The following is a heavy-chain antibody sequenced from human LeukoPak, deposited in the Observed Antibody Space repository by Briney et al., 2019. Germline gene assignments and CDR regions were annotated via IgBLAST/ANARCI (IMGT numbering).Heavy chain of an antibody. D-gene: IGHD2-21*02. CDR1: GYTFSSYY. J-gene: IGHJ4*02. V-gene: IGHV1-46*01. CDR2: INPSGGST. CDR3: ARSAGGDPSFDY. Sequence: GASVKVSCKASGYTFSSYYMHWVRHAPGQGLEWMGIINPSGGSTSYAQKFQGRVTMTRDTSTSTVYMELSSLRSEDTAVYYCARSAGGDPSFDYWGQGTLVTVSS.